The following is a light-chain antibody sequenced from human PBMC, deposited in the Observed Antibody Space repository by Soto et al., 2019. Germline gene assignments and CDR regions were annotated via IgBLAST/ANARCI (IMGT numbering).Light chain of an antibody. V-gene: IGLV1-44*01. CDR2: SNN. CDR1: SSNIGSNT. CDR3: AAWDDSLNGFYV. Sequence: QSVLTQAPSGSGTPGLRVTISCSGSSSNIGSNTVNWYQQLPGTAPKLLIYSNNQRPSGVPDRFSGSKSGTSASLAISGLQSEDEADYYCAAWDDSLNGFYVFGTGTKVTVL. J-gene: IGLJ1*01.